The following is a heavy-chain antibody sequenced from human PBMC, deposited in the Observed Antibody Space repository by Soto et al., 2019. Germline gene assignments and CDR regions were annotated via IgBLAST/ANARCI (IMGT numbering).Heavy chain of an antibody. Sequence: QLRLQESGPGLVKPSETLSLSCSVSGDSISGSKYCWGWIRQPPGKGLEWIGAICYSGTTYYNPSLKSRVTISVDTSENHFSLKLNSVTAADMAVYYCAMNCRDLWSAIDYWGQGTLVTVSS. V-gene: IGHV4-39*02. D-gene: IGHD3-3*01. CDR2: ICYSGTT. CDR3: AMNCRDLWSAIDY. J-gene: IGHJ4*02. CDR1: GDSISGSKYC.